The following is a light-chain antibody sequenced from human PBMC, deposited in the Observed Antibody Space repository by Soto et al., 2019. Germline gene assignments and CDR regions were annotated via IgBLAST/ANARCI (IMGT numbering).Light chain of an antibody. CDR1: QSVSSY. CDR3: QQHSEWYT. J-gene: IGKJ2*01. CDR2: DSS. V-gene: IGKV3-11*01. Sequence: EFVLTQSPATLSLSPGERATLSCRASQSVSSYLAWYQHKPGQAPRLLIYDSSNRATGTPARFSGSGSGTDFTLTISSLEAEDVAVYYCQQHSEWYTFGQGTRLEIK.